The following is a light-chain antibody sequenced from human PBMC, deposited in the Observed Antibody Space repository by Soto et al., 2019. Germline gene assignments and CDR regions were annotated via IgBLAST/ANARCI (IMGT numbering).Light chain of an antibody. CDR3: QQYGTSPTT. V-gene: IGKV3-20*01. CDR1: QRITGAY. CDR2: RAT. Sequence: DSGLTQSQSTQSLPSRENARLYCRVSQRITGAYLARYQQKPGQAPMLLIYRATTRAPGIPYRYSGSRSGTYITLTICRLEPEDLAVYYCQQYGTSPTTFCQGT. J-gene: IGKJ1*01.